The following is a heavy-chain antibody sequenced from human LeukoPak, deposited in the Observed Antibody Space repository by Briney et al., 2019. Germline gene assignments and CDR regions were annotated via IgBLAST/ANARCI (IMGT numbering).Heavy chain of an antibody. Sequence: GGSLRLSCVVSGFTFSSYSMNWVRQAPGKGLEWVSYIKSSSSTIHYADSVKGRFTVSRDNAKNSLYLQMNSLRAEDTGVYYCARGSSGLEDYWGQGTLVTVSS. D-gene: IGHD6-19*01. CDR3: ARGSSGLEDY. J-gene: IGHJ4*02. CDR1: GFTFSSYS. V-gene: IGHV3-48*01. CDR2: IKSSSSTI.